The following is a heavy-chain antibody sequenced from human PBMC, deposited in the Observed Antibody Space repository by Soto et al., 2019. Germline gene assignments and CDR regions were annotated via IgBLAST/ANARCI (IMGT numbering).Heavy chain of an antibody. CDR2: IDPSDSYT. CDR3: ASYIIDFDY. D-gene: IGHD1-20*01. CDR1: GYSFTSYW. J-gene: IGHJ4*02. V-gene: IGHV5-10-1*01. Sequence: EESRKISCKGSGYSFTSYWISWVRQLPGKGLEWMGRIDPSDSYTNYSPSFQGHVTISADKSISTAYLQWSSLKASDTAMYYCASYIIDFDYWGQGTLVTVSS.